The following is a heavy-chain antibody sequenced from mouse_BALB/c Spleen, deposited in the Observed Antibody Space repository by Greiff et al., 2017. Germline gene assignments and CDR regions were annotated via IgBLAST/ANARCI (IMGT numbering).Heavy chain of an antibody. CDR3: ARRPYGYYFDY. CDR1: GFTFSSFG. D-gene: IGHD1-2*01. V-gene: IGHV5-17*02. Sequence: QLVESGGGLVQPGGSRKLSCAASGFTFSSFGMHWVRQAPEKGLEWVAYISSGSSTIYYADTVKGRFTISRDNPKNTLFLQMTSLRSEDTAMYYCARRPYGYYFDYWGQGTTLTVSS. J-gene: IGHJ2*01. CDR2: ISSGSSTI.